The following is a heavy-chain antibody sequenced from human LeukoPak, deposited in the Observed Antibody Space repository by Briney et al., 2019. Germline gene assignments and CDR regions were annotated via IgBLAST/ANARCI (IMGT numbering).Heavy chain of an antibody. Sequence: ASVRVSCKTSGYTFTIFGISWVRQAPGQGLEWMGWSSAYNGHTNYAQKFQGRVTMTTDTSTSTAYMELRSLRSDDTAVYYCARAGYYDSSGYLDSNTYFDYWGQGTLVTVSS. CDR3: ARAGYYDSSGYLDSNTYFDY. D-gene: IGHD3-22*01. J-gene: IGHJ4*02. V-gene: IGHV1-18*01. CDR2: SSAYNGHT. CDR1: GYTFTIFG.